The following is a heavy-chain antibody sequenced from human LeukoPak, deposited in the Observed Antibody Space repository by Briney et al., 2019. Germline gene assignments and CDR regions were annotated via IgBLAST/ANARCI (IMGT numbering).Heavy chain of an antibody. Sequence: GGSLRLSCAASGFTFGSYGMYWVRQAPGKGLEWVAVISYDGSNKYYADSVKGRFTISRDNSKNTLYLQMNSLRAEDTAVYYCAKILPDTVTADYWGQGTLVTVSS. D-gene: IGHD4-11*01. V-gene: IGHV3-30*18. CDR3: AKILPDTVTADY. J-gene: IGHJ4*02. CDR2: ISYDGSNK. CDR1: GFTFGSYG.